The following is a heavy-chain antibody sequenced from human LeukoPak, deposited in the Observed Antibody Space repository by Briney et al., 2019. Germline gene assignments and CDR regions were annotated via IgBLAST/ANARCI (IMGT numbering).Heavy chain of an antibody. D-gene: IGHD2-15*01. Sequence: GSLRLPCPASGFTFSSYAMSWVRQAPGKGLEWVSAISGSGGSTYYADSVKGRFTISRDNPKNTLYLQMNSLRAEDTAVYYCAKAVRRYCSGGSCYYYFDYWGQGTLVTVSS. V-gene: IGHV3-23*01. CDR2: ISGSGGST. CDR1: GFTFSSYA. J-gene: IGHJ4*02. CDR3: AKAVRRYCSGGSCYYYFDY.